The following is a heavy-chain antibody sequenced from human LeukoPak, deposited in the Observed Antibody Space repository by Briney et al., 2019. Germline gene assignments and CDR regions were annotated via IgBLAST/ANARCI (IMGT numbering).Heavy chain of an antibody. V-gene: IGHV3-48*04. D-gene: IGHD2/OR15-2a*01. CDR2: ISSSSRSSTI. Sequence: GGSLRLSCAASGFTFSSYTMSWVRQAPGKGLEWVSYISSSSRSSTIYYADSVKGRFTISRDNAKNSLYLQMNSLRAEDTAVYYCARATNKAFDIWGQGTMVTVSS. CDR3: ARATNKAFDI. CDR1: GFTFSSYT. J-gene: IGHJ3*02.